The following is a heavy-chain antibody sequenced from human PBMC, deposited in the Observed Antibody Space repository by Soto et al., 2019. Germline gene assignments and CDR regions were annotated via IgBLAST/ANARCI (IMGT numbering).Heavy chain of an antibody. CDR2: IIPIFGTA. V-gene: IGHV1-69*01. D-gene: IGHD2-15*01. CDR3: ARNGVGCSGGSCYIYYYYGMDV. Sequence: QVQLVQSGAEVKKPGSSVKVSCKASGGTFSSYAISWVRQAPGQGLEWMGGIIPIFGTANYAQKFQGRVTITADESTSTAYMELSSLRSEDTAVYYCARNGVGCSGGSCYIYYYYGMDVWDQGTTVTVSS. J-gene: IGHJ6*02. CDR1: GGTFSSYA.